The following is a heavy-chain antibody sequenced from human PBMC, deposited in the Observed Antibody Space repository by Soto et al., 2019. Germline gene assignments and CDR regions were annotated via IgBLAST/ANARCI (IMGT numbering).Heavy chain of an antibody. CDR2: IYYSGST. J-gene: IGHJ5*02. D-gene: IGHD2-2*01. CDR1: GGSISSYY. CDR3: ARQSCSSTSCYSWVSWFDP. Sequence: SETLSLTCTVSGGSISSYYWSWIRQPPGKGLEWIGYIYYSGSTKYNPSLKSRVTISVDTSKNQFSLKLSSVTAADTAVYYCARQSCSSTSCYSWVSWFDPWGQGTLVTVSS. V-gene: IGHV4-59*08.